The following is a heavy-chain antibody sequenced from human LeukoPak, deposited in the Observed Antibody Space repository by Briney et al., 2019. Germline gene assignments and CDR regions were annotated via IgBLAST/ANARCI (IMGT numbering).Heavy chain of an antibody. CDR3: AKDRLESYGSARYYFDS. Sequence: GGSLRLSCAASGFTFSNYWMHWVRQAPGKGLVWVSRINSDGINTSYADSVKGRFTISRDNTKNTLNLQMNSLRAEDMAVYYCAKDRLESYGSARYYFDSWGQGSLVTVSS. V-gene: IGHV3-74*01. CDR1: GFTFSNYW. J-gene: IGHJ4*02. CDR2: INSDGINT. D-gene: IGHD5-18*01.